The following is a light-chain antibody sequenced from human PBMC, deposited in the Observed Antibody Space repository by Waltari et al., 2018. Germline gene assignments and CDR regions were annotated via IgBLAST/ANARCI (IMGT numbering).Light chain of an antibody. V-gene: IGLV1-44*01. CDR3: ATWDDSLSGFYV. CDR1: SSNIGGNT. Sequence: QSVLTQPPSASGTPGQRVTISCSGSSSNIGGNTVNWYQQLPGRAPKLLIYGNNQRRSGVPDRFSGSKSGTSASLVISGLQSEDEADYYCATWDDSLSGFYVFGAGTRVTVL. J-gene: IGLJ1*01. CDR2: GNN.